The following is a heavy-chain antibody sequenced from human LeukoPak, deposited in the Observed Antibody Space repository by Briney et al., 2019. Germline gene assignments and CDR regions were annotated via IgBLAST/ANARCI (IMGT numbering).Heavy chain of an antibody. CDR1: GYSFITFY. J-gene: IGHJ4*02. V-gene: IGHV1-46*01. D-gene: IGHD5-18*01. Sequence: ASVKVSCKASGYSFITFYIYWVRQAPGQGLEWMGRIDPNGGSTSYAQQFQGRLTMTRDTSTSTVYMELSSLRSDDTAIYYCARGFSYACDYWGQGTLVTVSS. CDR2: IDPNGGST. CDR3: ARGFSYACDY.